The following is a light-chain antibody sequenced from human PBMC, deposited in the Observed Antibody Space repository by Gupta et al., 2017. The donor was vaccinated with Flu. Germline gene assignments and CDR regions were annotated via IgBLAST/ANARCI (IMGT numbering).Light chain of an antibody. CDR1: QSVDTN. V-gene: IGKV3-15*01. J-gene: IGKJ2*01. Sequence: DSLSAFPGERVTLSCRASQSVDTNLAWYQHKPGQGPRPLIYAVSTRDADVPARFSGSGSGREFTLAISSRQSEDFAVYYCQQYKNWPLRTFGQGTKLDIK. CDR2: AVS. CDR3: QQYKNWPLRT.